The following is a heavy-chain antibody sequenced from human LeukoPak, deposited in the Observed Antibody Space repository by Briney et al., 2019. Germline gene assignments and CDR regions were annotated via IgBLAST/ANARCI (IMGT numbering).Heavy chain of an antibody. Sequence: ASVKVSCKVSGYTLTELSMHWVRQAPGKGLEWMGGFDPEDGETIYAQKFQGRVTMTEDTSTDTAYMELSSLRSEDTAVYYCATWRCRGGSCYSLPYYYGMDVWGQGTTVTVSS. CDR2: FDPEDGET. V-gene: IGHV1-24*01. CDR1: GYTLTELS. D-gene: IGHD2-15*01. CDR3: ATWRCRGGSCYSLPYYYGMDV. J-gene: IGHJ6*02.